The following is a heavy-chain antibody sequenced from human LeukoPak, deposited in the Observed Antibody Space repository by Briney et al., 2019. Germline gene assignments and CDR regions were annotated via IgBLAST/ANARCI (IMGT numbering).Heavy chain of an antibody. J-gene: IGHJ6*02. D-gene: IGHD6-19*01. CDR2: FDPEDGET. CDR3: ARDQVAVAGNEYGMDV. CDR1: GYTLTELS. Sequence: GASVKVSCKVSGYTLTELSMHWVRQAPGKGLEWMGGFDPEDGETIYAQKIQGRVTMTEDTSTDTAYMELSSLRSEDTAVYYCARDQVAVAGNEYGMDVWGQGTTVTVSS. V-gene: IGHV1-24*01.